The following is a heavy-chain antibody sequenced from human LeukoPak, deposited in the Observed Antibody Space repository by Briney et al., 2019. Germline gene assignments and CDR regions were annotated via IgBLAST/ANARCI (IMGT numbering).Heavy chain of an antibody. Sequence: SETLSLTCTVSGYSISSGYYWGWIRQPPGKGLEWIGSIYHSGSTYYNPSLKSRVTISVDTSKNQFSLKLSSVTAADTAVYYCARDNGARDQLLPYNWFDPWGQGTLVTVSS. CDR3: ARDNGARDQLLPYNWFDP. J-gene: IGHJ5*02. D-gene: IGHD2-2*01. CDR2: IYHSGST. CDR1: GYSISSGYY. V-gene: IGHV4-38-2*02.